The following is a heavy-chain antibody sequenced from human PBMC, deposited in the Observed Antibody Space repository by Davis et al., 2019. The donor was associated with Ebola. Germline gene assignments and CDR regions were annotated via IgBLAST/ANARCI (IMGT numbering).Heavy chain of an antibody. D-gene: IGHD4-17*01. CDR3: ARDPTHYYGDNDFDY. J-gene: IGHJ4*02. CDR2: IKQDGSEK. Sequence: GESLKISCAASGFTFSNYWMSWVRQAPGKGLEWVANIKQDGSEKYYVDSVKGRFTISRDNAKNSLYLQMNSLRAEDTAVYYCARDPTHYYGDNDFDYWGQGTLVTVSS. CDR1: GFTFSNYW. V-gene: IGHV3-7*03.